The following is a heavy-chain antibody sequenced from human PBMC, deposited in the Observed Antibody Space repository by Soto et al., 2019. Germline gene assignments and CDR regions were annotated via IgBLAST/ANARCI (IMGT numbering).Heavy chain of an antibody. Sequence: QVQLQQWGAGLLKPSETLSLTCAVYGGSFSGYYWSWIRQPPGKGLEWIGEINHSGSTNYNPSLKSRVTISVDTSKNQFSLKLRSVTAADTAVYYCAREVYITGTTRSGIDYWGQGTLVTVSS. D-gene: IGHD1-7*01. V-gene: IGHV4-34*01. CDR3: AREVYITGTTRSGIDY. J-gene: IGHJ4*02. CDR2: INHSGST. CDR1: GGSFSGYY.